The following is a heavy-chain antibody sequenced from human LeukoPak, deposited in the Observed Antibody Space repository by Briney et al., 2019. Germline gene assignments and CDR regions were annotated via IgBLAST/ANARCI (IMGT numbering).Heavy chain of an antibody. CDR2: ISKSGST. CDR3: AKAWTGFGGDV. D-gene: IGHD3-3*01. Sequence: GSLRLSCAASRFTFSNYAMCWVRQAPGEGLEWVSAISKSGSTFYADSVKGRFTISRDNSRNTLYLQMDSLRAGDTAVYYCAKAWTGFGGDVWGQGTTVTVSS. CDR1: RFTFSNYA. J-gene: IGHJ6*02. V-gene: IGHV3-23*01.